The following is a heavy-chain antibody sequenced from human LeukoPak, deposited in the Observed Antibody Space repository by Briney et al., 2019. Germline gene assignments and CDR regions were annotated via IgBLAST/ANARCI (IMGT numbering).Heavy chain of an antibody. CDR3: ARPLRSGTNTVVGYYYAMDV. J-gene: IGHJ6*04. CDR2: IIPIFGTA. V-gene: IGHV1-69*13. CDR1: GGTFSSYA. D-gene: IGHD1-14*01. Sequence: GASVKVSCKASGGTFSSYAISWVRQAPGQGLEWMGGIIPIFGTANYAQKFQGRVTITADESTSTAYMELSSLRSEDTAVYYCARPLRSGTNTVVGYYYAMDVWGKGTTVTVSS.